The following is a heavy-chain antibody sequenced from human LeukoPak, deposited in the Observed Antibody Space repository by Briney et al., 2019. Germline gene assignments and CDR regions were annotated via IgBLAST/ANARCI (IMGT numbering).Heavy chain of an antibody. Sequence: GASVKASCKASGYTFTSYGISWVRQAPGQGLEWMAWISAYSGNTEYAENIQGRVTMTTDTSTSTAYMELRSLRSDDTAVYYCARDAVSTVTAGGNDYWGQGTLVTVSS. V-gene: IGHV1-18*01. D-gene: IGHD2-21*02. CDR1: GYTFTSYG. J-gene: IGHJ4*02. CDR3: ARDAVSTVTAGGNDY. CDR2: ISAYSGNT.